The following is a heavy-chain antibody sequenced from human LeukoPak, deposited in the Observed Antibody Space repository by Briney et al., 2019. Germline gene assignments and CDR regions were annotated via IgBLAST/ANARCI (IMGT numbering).Heavy chain of an antibody. CDR1: GFTFSKYW. CDR3: ATKQWLAPPPDS. V-gene: IGHV3-74*01. CDR2: INTDGTVT. J-gene: IGHJ4*02. Sequence: RPGGSLRLSCAASGFTFSKYWMLWVRQAPGKGLESVSRINTDGTVTTYAGSVKGRFTVSRDNADNTMFLQMNSVRDEDTAVYYCATKQWLAPPPDSWGQGTPVTVSS. D-gene: IGHD6-19*01.